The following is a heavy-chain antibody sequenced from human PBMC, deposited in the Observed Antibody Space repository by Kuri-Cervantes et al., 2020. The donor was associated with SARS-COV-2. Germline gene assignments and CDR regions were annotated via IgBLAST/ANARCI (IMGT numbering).Heavy chain of an antibody. J-gene: IGHJ4*01. V-gene: IGHV4-59*01. CDR2: IYYSENT. D-gene: IGHD3-10*01. CDR3: ARGGSVSTTSRI. CDR1: GGSISSYY. Sequence: GSLRLSCTASGGSISSYYWTWIRQPPGKGLEWIVSIYYSENTKYNPSLKSRVTISIETSKNQLSLNLSSVTATDTAVYYCARGGSVSTTSRIWGHGTLVTVSS.